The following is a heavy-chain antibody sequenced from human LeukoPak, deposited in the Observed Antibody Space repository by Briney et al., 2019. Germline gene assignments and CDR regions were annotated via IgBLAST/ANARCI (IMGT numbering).Heavy chain of an antibody. V-gene: IGHV4-59*08. CDR2: IYYSGST. Sequence: PSETLSLTCTVSSGSISSDYWSWIRQPPGKGLEWIGYIYYSGSTNYNPSLKSRVTISVDTSKNQFSLMLTSVTAADTAVYYCARQRPHYCSSTSCSAYNWFDPWGQGTLVTVSS. CDR3: ARQRPHYCSSTSCSAYNWFDP. D-gene: IGHD2-2*01. J-gene: IGHJ5*02. CDR1: SGSISSDY.